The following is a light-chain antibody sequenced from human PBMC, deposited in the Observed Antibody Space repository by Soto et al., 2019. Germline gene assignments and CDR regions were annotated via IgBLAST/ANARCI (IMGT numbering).Light chain of an antibody. J-gene: IGKJ1*01. CDR1: QYIRND. Sequence: AIQMTQSPSFLSASVGDRVTITCRASQYIRNDLGWYQQKPGKAPKLLIYTASSLESGVPSRFSGSGSGTDFTLTISSLQPEDFATYYCLQDYSYPWTFGQGTKVDIK. CDR3: LQDYSYPWT. V-gene: IGKV1-6*01. CDR2: TAS.